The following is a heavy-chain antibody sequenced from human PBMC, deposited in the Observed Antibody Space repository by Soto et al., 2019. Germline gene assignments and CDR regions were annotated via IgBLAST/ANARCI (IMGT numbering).Heavy chain of an antibody. D-gene: IGHD3-22*01. CDR2: IYYSGST. CDR3: ATVPTYYYDRSGYANAFDM. CDR1: GGSINSGDYY. V-gene: IGHV4-30-4*01. J-gene: IGHJ3*02. Sequence: QVQLQESGPGLVKPSQTLSLTCTVSGGSINSGDYYWSWIRQPPGKGLEWIGYIYYSGSTYHNPSLKSRINISVDTSKNQFSLQLSSVTAADTAVYYCATVPTYYYDRSGYANAFDMWGQGTMVTVSS.